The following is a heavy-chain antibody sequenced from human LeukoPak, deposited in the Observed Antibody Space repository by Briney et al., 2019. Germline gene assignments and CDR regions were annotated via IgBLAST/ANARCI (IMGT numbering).Heavy chain of an antibody. CDR3: ARDQGYYDSSGATWSFRP. V-gene: IGHV1-2*02. D-gene: IGHD3-22*01. CDR1: GYTFTGYY. J-gene: IGHJ5*02. CDR2: INPNSGGT. Sequence: GASVKVSCKASGYTFTGYYMHWVRQAPGQGLEWMGWINPNSGGTNYAQKFQGRVTMTRDTSISTAYMELKWLRSDDTAVYYCARDQGYYDSSGATWSFRPWGQGTLVTVSS.